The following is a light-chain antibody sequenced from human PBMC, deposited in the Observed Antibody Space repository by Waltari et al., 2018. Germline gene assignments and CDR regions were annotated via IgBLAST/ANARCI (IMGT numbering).Light chain of an antibody. CDR2: EVS. V-gene: IGLV2-14*01. CDR1: SSDVGGYDY. J-gene: IGLJ1*01. CDR3: SSYTTSGSPMDV. Sequence: QSALTQPASVSGSPGQSITIPCTGTSSDVGGYDYVSWYQHHPAKAPKPMIYEVSNRPSGVSNRFSGSKSGNTASLTISGLQAEDEADYYCSSYTTSGSPMDVFGTGTKVTVL.